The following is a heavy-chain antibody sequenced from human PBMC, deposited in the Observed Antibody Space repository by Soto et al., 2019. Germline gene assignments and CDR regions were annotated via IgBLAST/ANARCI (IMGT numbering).Heavy chain of an antibody. D-gene: IGHD3-3*01. CDR2: ISSSSSYI. J-gene: IGHJ6*02. CDR1: GFTFSSYS. Sequence: EVQLVESGGGLVQPGGSLRLSCAASGFTFSSYSMNWVRQAPGKGLEWVSSISSSSSYIYYADSVKGRFTISRDNAKNSLYLQMNSLRAEDTAVYYCARDYDFWSGKYYYYGMDVWGQGTTVTVSS. V-gene: IGHV3-21*01. CDR3: ARDYDFWSGKYYYYGMDV.